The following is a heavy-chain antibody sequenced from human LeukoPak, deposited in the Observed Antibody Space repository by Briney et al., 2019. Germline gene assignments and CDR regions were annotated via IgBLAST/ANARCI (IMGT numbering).Heavy chain of an antibody. Sequence: GGSLRLSCAASGFTFSSYAMSWVRQAPGKGLEWVSAISGSGGSTYYADSVKGRFTISRDNSKNTLYLQMNSLRAEDTAVYYCAKVLTDYYDSSGYYLNDAFDIWGQGTMVTVSS. D-gene: IGHD3-22*01. J-gene: IGHJ3*02. CDR1: GFTFSSYA. V-gene: IGHV3-23*01. CDR2: ISGSGGST. CDR3: AKVLTDYYDSSGYYLNDAFDI.